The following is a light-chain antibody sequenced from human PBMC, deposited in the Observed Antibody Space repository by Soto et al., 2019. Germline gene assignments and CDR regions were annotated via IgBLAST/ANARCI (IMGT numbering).Light chain of an antibody. CDR2: AAS. CDR3: QQSYSSPET. Sequence: DIQMTQSPSSLSASVGDRVTITCRASQSIASYLNWYQHKPGKAPKLLIYAASTLQSGVPSRFSGSGSGTELTLTISSLQPEDFATYYCQQSYSSPETFGQGTPVEI. J-gene: IGKJ1*01. CDR1: QSIASY. V-gene: IGKV1-39*01.